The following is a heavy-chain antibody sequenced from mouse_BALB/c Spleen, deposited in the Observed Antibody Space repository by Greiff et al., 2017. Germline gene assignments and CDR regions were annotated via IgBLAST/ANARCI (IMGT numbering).Heavy chain of an antibody. Sequence: EVKVVESGGGLVQPGGSLKLSCAASGFTFSSYGMSWVRQTPDKRLELVATINSNGGSTYYPDSVKGRFTISRDNAKNTLYLQMSSLKSEDTAMYYCARGRFITTDYFDYWGQGTTLTVSS. CDR2: INSNGGST. CDR1: GFTFSSYG. V-gene: IGHV5-6-3*01. J-gene: IGHJ2*01. CDR3: ARGRFITTDYFDY. D-gene: IGHD1-1*01.